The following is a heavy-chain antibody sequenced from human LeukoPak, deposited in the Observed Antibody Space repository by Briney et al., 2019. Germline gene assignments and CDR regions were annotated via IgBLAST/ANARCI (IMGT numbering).Heavy chain of an antibody. CDR3: ARAERYCGSTSCSNWFDP. CDR1: GGSISSYY. J-gene: IGHJ5*02. D-gene: IGHD2-2*01. CDR2: IYTSGST. Sequence: PSETLSLTCTVSGGSISSYYWSWIRQPAGKGLEWIGRIYTSGSTNYNPSLKSRVTMSVDTSKNQFSLKLSSVTAADTAVYYCARAERYCGSTSCSNWFDPWGQGTLVTVSS. V-gene: IGHV4-4*07.